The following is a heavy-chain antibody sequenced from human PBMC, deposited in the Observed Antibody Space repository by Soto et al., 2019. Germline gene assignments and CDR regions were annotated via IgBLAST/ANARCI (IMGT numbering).Heavy chain of an antibody. V-gene: IGHV4-34*01. Sequence: PSETLSLTCAVYGGSFSGYYWSWIRQPPGKGLEWIGEINHSGSTTYNPSLKSRVTISVDTSKNQFSLKLSSVTAADTAVYYCARGESSSRRLNWFDPWGQGTLVTVSS. CDR1: GGSFSGYY. CDR2: INHSGST. CDR3: ARGESSSRRLNWFDP. D-gene: IGHD6-13*01. J-gene: IGHJ5*02.